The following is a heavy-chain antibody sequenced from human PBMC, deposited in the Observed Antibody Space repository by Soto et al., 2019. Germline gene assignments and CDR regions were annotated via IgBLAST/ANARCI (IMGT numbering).Heavy chain of an antibody. V-gene: IGHV4-39*01. CDR1: GGSISSSSYY. CDR2: IYYSGST. J-gene: IGHJ5*02. Sequence: NPSETLSLTCTVSGGSISSSSYYWGWIRQPPGKGLEWIGSIYYSGSTYYNPSLKSRVTISVDTSKNQFSLKLSSVTAADTAVYYCARYSPELWFGELSWFDPWGQGTLVTVSS. CDR3: ARYSPELWFGELSWFDP. D-gene: IGHD3-10*01.